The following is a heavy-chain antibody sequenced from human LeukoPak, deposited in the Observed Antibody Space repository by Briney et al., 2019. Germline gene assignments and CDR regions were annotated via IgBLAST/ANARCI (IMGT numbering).Heavy chain of an antibody. CDR1: GGSISSYY. CDR2: IYYSGST. D-gene: IGHD5-18*01. Sequence: PSETLSLTCTVSGGSISSYYWSWIRQPPGKGLEWIGYIYYSGSTNYNPSLKSRVTISVDTSKNQFSLKLSSVTAADTAVYYCARDFGYSYGYFDIWGQGTMVTVSS. J-gene: IGHJ3*02. CDR3: ARDFGYSYGYFDI. V-gene: IGHV4-59*01.